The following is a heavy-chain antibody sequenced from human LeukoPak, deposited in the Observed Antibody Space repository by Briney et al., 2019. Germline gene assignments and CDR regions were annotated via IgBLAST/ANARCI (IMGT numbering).Heavy chain of an antibody. Sequence: ASVKVSCKASGYTFTSYYMHWVRQAPGQGLEWMGIINPSGGSTSYAQKFQGRVTMTRDMSTSTVYMELSRLRSEDTAVYYCARQSPVGASDYWGQGTLVTVSS. J-gene: IGHJ4*02. CDR3: ARQSPVGASDY. CDR1: GYTFTSYY. D-gene: IGHD1-26*01. CDR2: INPSGGST. V-gene: IGHV1-46*01.